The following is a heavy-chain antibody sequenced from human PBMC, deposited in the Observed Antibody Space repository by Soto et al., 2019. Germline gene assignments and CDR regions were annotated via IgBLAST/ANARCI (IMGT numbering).Heavy chain of an antibody. D-gene: IGHD3-16*02. CDR3: AHAKGIIATSHFDS. Sequence: EVQLVESGGGLVQPGRSLRLSCAASGFTFENYAMHWVRQAPGKGLEWVSGISWNSGSIGYADSVKGRFTIYRDNAKKSLHLQMTDLTPEDTALYYYAHAKGIIATSHFDSWGQGTLVTVSS. CDR1: GFTFENYA. CDR2: ISWNSGSI. J-gene: IGHJ4*02. V-gene: IGHV3-9*01.